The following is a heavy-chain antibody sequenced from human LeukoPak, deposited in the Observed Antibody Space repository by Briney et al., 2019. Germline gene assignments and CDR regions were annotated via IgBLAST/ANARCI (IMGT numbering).Heavy chain of an antibody. Sequence: ASVKVSCKASGYTFTGYYMHWVRQAPGQGLEWMGWINPNSGGTNYAQKFQGRVTMTRDTSISTAYMELSGLRSDDTAVYYCARGITMVRGVIMAPGYWGQGTLVTVSS. D-gene: IGHD3-10*01. V-gene: IGHV1-2*02. CDR2: INPNSGGT. J-gene: IGHJ4*02. CDR3: ARGITMVRGVIMAPGY. CDR1: GYTFTGYY.